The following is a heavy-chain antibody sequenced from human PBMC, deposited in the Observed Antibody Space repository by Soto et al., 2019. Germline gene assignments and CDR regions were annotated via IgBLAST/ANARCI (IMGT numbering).Heavy chain of an antibody. V-gene: IGHV4-30-4*01. CDR3: VREERIAAPQLDY. D-gene: IGHD6-6*01. J-gene: IGHJ4*02. Sequence: SETLSLTCTVSGGSIKGSAYHWSWTRQSPAKGMEWIGFIHNSGTSFYNPSLRCRFTMTLDKYRSQLTLTLASVAAADTAVYYCVREERIAAPQLDYWGQGIPVTVSS. CDR2: IHNSGTS. CDR1: GGSIKGSAYH.